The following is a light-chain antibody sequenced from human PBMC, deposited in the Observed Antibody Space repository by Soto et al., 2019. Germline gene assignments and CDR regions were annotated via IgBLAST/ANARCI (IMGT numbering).Light chain of an antibody. J-gene: IGKJ5*01. CDR2: DAS. Sequence: EIVLTQSPVTLSLSPGDRCLRSCLASQIVSSYLAWYQQKPGQAPMLIIYDASNRATGIPARFSGSGSGTDFTLTIDNLEPEDFAIYYCQQRSNWPPITVGPATRLEIK. CDR1: QIVSSY. V-gene: IGKV3-11*01. CDR3: QQRSNWPPIT.